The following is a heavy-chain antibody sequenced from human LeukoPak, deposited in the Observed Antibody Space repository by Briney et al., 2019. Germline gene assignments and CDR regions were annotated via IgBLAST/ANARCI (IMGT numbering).Heavy chain of an antibody. Sequence: GGPLRLSCAASGFSVSSNYMSWVRQAPGKGLEWVSVIYSSGTTYYADSVKGRFTISRDNSKNTLYLQMNGLRAEDTAVYYCAREVPLDYGALDVWGQGTTVTVSS. CDR3: AREVPLDYGALDV. J-gene: IGHJ6*02. CDR2: IYSSGTT. D-gene: IGHD4-17*01. V-gene: IGHV3-53*01. CDR1: GFSVSSNY.